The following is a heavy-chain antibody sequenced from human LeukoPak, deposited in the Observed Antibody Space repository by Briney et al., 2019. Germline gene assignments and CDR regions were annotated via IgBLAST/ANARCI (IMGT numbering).Heavy chain of an antibody. CDR1: EFIFSSYV. J-gene: IGHJ6*03. V-gene: IGHV3-23*01. CDR3: ARRLDYGGNRYYNYYMDV. Sequence: PGGSLRLSCAVSEFIFSSYVMSWVRQAPGKGLEWVSLISGSGGSKYYADSAKGRFTISRDNSKNILFLQMSSLRAADTAVYYSARRLDYGGNRYYNYYMDVWGKGTTVIVSS. CDR2: ISGSGGSK. D-gene: IGHD4-23*01.